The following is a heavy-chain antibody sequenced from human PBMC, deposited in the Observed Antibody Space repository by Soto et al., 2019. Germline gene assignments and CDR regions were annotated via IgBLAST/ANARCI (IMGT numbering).Heavy chain of an antibody. J-gene: IGHJ3*02. CDR2: ISAYNGNT. Sequence: QVQLVQSGAEVKKPGASVKVSCKASGYTFTSYGISWVRQAPGQGLEWMGWISAYNGNTNYAQKLQGRVTMTTDTSTSTAYMELRSMRSDDTAVYYCARGEYYYDSSGYISDAFYILGQGKMVTVSS. CDR1: GYTFTSYG. CDR3: ARGEYYYDSSGYISDAFYI. V-gene: IGHV1-18*01. D-gene: IGHD3-22*01.